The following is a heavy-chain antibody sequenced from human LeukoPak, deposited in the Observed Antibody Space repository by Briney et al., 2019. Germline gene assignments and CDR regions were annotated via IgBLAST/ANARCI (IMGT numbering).Heavy chain of an antibody. Sequence: GGSLRLSCAASGFTFSDYYMSWIRQAPGKGLEWVSYIGSSGSTIYYADSVKGRFTISRDNAKNSLYLQMNSLRAEDTAVYYCARDYDFWSGYHEKYYYYYGMDVWGQGTTVTVSS. D-gene: IGHD3-3*01. V-gene: IGHV3-11*01. CDR2: IGSSGSTI. CDR3: ARDYDFWSGYHEKYYYYYGMDV. CDR1: GFTFSDYY. J-gene: IGHJ6*02.